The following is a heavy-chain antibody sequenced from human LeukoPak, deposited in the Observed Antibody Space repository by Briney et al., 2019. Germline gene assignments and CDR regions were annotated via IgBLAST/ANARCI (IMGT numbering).Heavy chain of an antibody. CDR1: GGSFSGYY. D-gene: IGHD2-2*01. CDR3: ARGFRYCSSTSCYVSGWFGP. J-gene: IGHJ5*02. Sequence: SETLSLTCAVYGGSFSGYYWSWIRQPPGKGLEWIGEINHSGSTNYNPSLRSRVTISVDTSKNQFSLKLSSVTAADTAVYYCARGFRYCSSTSCYVSGWFGPWGQGTLVTVSS. V-gene: IGHV4-34*01. CDR2: INHSGST.